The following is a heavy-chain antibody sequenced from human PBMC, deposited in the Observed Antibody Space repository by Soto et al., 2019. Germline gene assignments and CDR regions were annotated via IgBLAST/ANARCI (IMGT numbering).Heavy chain of an antibody. V-gene: IGHV1-3*01. D-gene: IGHD1-26*01. CDR2: INAGNGNT. Sequence: ASVKVSCKASGYTFTSYAMHWVRQAPGQRLEWMGWINAGNGNTKYSQKFQGRVTITRDTSASTAYMELSSLRSEDTAVYYCAVGSNALGYYYYGMDVWGQGTTVTVSS. J-gene: IGHJ6*02. CDR3: AVGSNALGYYYYGMDV. CDR1: GYTFTSYA.